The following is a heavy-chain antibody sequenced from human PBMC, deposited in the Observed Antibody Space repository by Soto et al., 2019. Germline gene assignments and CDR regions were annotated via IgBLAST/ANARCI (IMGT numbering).Heavy chain of an antibody. CDR2: IHAGNGDI. CDR1: GYTFTSCA. CDR3: VNRIRVGATLPVWGY. D-gene: IGHD5-12*01. J-gene: IGHJ4*02. V-gene: IGHV1-3*01. Sequence: QVQLVQSGAEVKKPGASVKVSCKASGYTFTSCAIHWLRQAPGQSLEWVGWIHAGNGDIKYSQKFQGRVTITGDTSASAHYMEVSSLTSEDTAIYYGVNRIRVGATLPVWGYWGQGTLVTVSS.